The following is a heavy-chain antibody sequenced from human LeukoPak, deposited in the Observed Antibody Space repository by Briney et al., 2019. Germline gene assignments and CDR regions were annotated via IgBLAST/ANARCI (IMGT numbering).Heavy chain of an antibody. V-gene: IGHV1-2*02. Sequence: GASVKVSCKASVGTFRSYAISWVRQAPGQGLEWMGWINPNSGGTNYAQKFQGRVTMTRDTSISTAYMELSRLRSDDTAVYYCAREGHHNAFDIWGQGTMVTVSS. J-gene: IGHJ3*02. CDR2: INPNSGGT. CDR3: AREGHHNAFDI. CDR1: VGTFRSYA. D-gene: IGHD1-14*01.